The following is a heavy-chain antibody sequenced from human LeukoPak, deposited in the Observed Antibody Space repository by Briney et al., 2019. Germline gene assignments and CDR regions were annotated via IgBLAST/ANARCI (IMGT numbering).Heavy chain of an antibody. V-gene: IGHV1-8*01. CDR3: ARDQGYQLLYGNYYYYGMDV. J-gene: IGHJ6*02. D-gene: IGHD2-2*02. CDR2: MNPNSGNT. CDR1: GYTFTSYD. Sequence: APVKVSCKAPGYTFTSYDINWVRQATGQGLEWMGWMNPNSGNTGYAQKFQGRVTMTRNTSISTAYMELSSLRSEDTAVYYCARDQGYQLLYGNYYYYGMDVWGQGTTVTVSS.